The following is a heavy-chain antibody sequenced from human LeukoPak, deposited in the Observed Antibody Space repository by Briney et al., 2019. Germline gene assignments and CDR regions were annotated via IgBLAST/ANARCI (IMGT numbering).Heavy chain of an antibody. D-gene: IGHD3-10*01. J-gene: IGHJ4*02. CDR2: ISAYNGNT. CDR3: AREERFGELIQIDY. CDR1: GYTFTTYG. Sequence: ASVKVSCKASGYTFTTYGINWVRQAPGQGLEWMGWISAYNGNTNYAQNLQGRVTLTTDTSTSTAYMELRSLRSDDTAVYYCAREERFGELIQIDYWGQGTLVTVSS. V-gene: IGHV1-18*01.